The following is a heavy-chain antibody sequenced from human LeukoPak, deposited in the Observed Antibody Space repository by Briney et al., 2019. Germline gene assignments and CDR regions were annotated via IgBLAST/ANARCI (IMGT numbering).Heavy chain of an antibody. J-gene: IGHJ4*02. Sequence: VASVKVSCKASGFTFTSSVVQWVRQARGQRLEWIGWIVVGSGNTNYAQKFQERVTITRDMSTSTAHMELSSLRFEDTAVYYCAADRAGSYLRFVYWGQGTPVTVSS. CDR1: GFTFTSSV. CDR2: IVVGSGNT. D-gene: IGHD3-10*01. CDR3: AADRAGSYLRFVY. V-gene: IGHV1-58*01.